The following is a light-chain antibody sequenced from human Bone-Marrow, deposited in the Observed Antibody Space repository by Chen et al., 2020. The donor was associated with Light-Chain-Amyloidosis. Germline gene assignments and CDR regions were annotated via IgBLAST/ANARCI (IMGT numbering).Light chain of an antibody. J-gene: IGLJ1*01. CDR2: EVT. CDR1: SSDVGGDNH. CDR3: SSYTITNTLV. Sequence: QSALTQPASVSGSPAQSITISFTGTSSDVGGDNHVSWYQQHPDKAPKLMIYEVTNRPSWVPDRFSGSKSDNTASLTISGLQTEDEADYFCSSYTITNTLVFGSGTRVTVL. V-gene: IGLV2-14*01.